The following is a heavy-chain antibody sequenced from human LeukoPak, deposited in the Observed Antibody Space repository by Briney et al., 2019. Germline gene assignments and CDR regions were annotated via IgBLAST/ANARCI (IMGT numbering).Heavy chain of an antibody. D-gene: IGHD3-16*01. V-gene: IGHV3-7*01. CDR1: GFSFSSYW. CDR3: AKDGGYYDYVWGSWHGMDV. CDR2: INHVGSDK. Sequence: TGGSLRLSCTSSGFSFSSYWMTWVRQAPGKGLESVANINHVGSDKDYVDSVRGRFTISRDNSKNTLYLQMNSLRAEDTAVYYCAKDGGYYDYVWGSWHGMDVWGQGTTVTVSS. J-gene: IGHJ6*02.